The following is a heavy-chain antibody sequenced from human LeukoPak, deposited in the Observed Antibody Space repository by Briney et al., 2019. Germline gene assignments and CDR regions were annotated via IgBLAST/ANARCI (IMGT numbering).Heavy chain of an antibody. V-gene: IGHV1-46*01. CDR3: ARVLRRYSSSWYMGMGY. CDR2: INPSGGST. Sequence: ASVKVSCKASGYTFTGYYMHWVRQAPGQGLEWMGWINPSGGSTSYAQKFQGRVTMTRDTSTSTVYMELSSLRSEDTAVYYCARVLRRYSSSWYMGMGYWGQGTLVTVSS. D-gene: IGHD6-13*01. J-gene: IGHJ4*02. CDR1: GYTFTGYY.